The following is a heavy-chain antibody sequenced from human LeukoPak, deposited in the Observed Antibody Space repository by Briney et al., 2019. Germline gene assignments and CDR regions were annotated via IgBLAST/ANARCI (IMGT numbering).Heavy chain of an antibody. J-gene: IGHJ4*02. Sequence: PGGSLRLSCAASGFTFNSYVMHWVRQAPGKGLEWVAVISYDGSNKYYADSVKGRFTISRDNSKNTLYLQMNSLRPEDTAVYYCAKEVRPNDYWGQGTLVTASS. V-gene: IGHV3-30-3*01. CDR1: GFTFNSYV. CDR2: ISYDGSNK. D-gene: IGHD1-1*01. CDR3: AKEVRPNDY.